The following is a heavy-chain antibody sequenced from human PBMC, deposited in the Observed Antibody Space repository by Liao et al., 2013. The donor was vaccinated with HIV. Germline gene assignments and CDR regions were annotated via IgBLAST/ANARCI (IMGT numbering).Heavy chain of an antibody. CDR2: INHSGST. D-gene: IGHD5-18*01. CDR3: ARGRTRGYRTHFDY. Sequence: QVQLQQWGAGLLTPSETLSLTCAVSGGSFSGYYWSWIRQPPGKGLEWIGEINHSGSTNYNPSLKSRVTISVDTSKNQFSLKLSSVTAADTAVYYCARGRTRGYRTHFDYWGQGTLVTVSS. J-gene: IGHJ4*02. CDR1: GGSFSGYY. V-gene: IGHV4-34*01.